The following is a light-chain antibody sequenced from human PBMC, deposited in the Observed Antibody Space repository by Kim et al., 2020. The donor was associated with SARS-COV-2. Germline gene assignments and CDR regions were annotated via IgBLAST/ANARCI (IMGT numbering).Light chain of an antibody. CDR2: AAS. Sequence: DIQMTQSPSSLSASVGDRVTITCRASQDISNYLAWFQLKPGKAPKLMIYAASALQPGVPSRFSGSGSGTDFTLTVTSLQPDDVATYYGQMCDRAPWTFGQGTKLEI. CDR1: QDISNY. CDR3: QMCDRAPWT. V-gene: IGKV1-27*01. J-gene: IGKJ1*01.